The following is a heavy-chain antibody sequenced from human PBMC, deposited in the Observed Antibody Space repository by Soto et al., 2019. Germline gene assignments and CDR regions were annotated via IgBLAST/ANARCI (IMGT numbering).Heavy chain of an antibody. V-gene: IGHV1-69*13. Sequence: SVKVPCKASGGTFSSYAISWVRQAPGQGLEWMGGIIPIFGTANYAQKFQGRVTITADESTSTAYMELSSLRSEDTAVYYCTSIITYYYGSGSYYTDDYWGQGTLVTVSS. CDR2: IIPIFGTA. D-gene: IGHD3-10*01. CDR3: TSIITYYYGSGSYYTDDY. J-gene: IGHJ4*02. CDR1: GGTFSSYA.